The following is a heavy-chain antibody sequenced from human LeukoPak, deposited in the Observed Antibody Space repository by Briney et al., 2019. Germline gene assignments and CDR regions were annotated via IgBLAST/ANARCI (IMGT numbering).Heavy chain of an antibody. CDR3: ASAVDYYYDSSGFRY. V-gene: IGHV4-30-4*01. J-gene: IGHJ4*02. Sequence: SQTLSFTCTVSGASVSSTEYYWSWVRQPPGKGLEWIGYIFHGRTFYSPSLKSRAAISVDTSKNQFTLRLTSVTAADTAVYFCASAVDYYYDSSGFRYWGQGTLVPVSS. CDR1: GASVSSTEYY. CDR2: IFHGRT. D-gene: IGHD3-22*01.